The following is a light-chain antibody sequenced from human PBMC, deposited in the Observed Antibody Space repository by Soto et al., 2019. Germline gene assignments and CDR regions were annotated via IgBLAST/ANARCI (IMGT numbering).Light chain of an antibody. V-gene: IGLV1-44*01. CDR3: AAWDDTLNGYV. CDR1: SSNIGSNT. Sequence: QSVLTQPPSTSGTPGQRVTFSCSGGSSNIGSNTVNWYQHLPGTAPKLLIYSNNQRPPGVPDRFSGSKSGTSASLAVSGLQSEDEADYYCAAWDDTLNGYVFGTGTKVTVL. J-gene: IGLJ1*01. CDR2: SNN.